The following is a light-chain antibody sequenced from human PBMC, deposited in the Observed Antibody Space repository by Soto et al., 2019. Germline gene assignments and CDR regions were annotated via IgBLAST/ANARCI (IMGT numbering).Light chain of an antibody. CDR2: EDS. CDR1: TGATSGHKY. J-gene: IGLJ2*01. CDR3: SSYIDMDNSVT. V-gene: IGLV2-8*01. Sequence: QSALTQPPSASGSPGQSVTIPCTGSTGATSGHKYVAWYQHHPGEVPKLLIYEDSKRPSGVPDRFSASRAGNTASLTVSGLQSDDEALYYRSSYIDMDNSVTFGGGTKLTVL.